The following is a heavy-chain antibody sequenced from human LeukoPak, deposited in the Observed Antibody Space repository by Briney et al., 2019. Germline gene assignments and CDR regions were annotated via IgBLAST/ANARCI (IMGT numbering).Heavy chain of an antibody. CDR2: INPSGGST. CDR3: ARAESITMIVVVTDAFDI. D-gene: IGHD3-22*01. Sequence: GASVKVSCKASGYAFTSYYMHWVRQAPGQGLEWMGIINPSGGSTSYAQKFQGRVTMTRDTSTSTVYMELSSLRSEDTAVYYCARAESITMIVVVTDAFDIWGQGTMVTVSS. V-gene: IGHV1-46*01. J-gene: IGHJ3*02. CDR1: GYAFTSYY.